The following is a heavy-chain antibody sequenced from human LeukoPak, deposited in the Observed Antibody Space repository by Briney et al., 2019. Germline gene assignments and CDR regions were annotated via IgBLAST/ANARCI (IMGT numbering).Heavy chain of an antibody. J-gene: IGHJ4*02. CDR1: GFTFSSYA. CDR2: ISSNGGST. CDR3: TTESLWFGELSFDY. V-gene: IGHV3-64*01. Sequence: PGGSLRLSCAASGFTFSSYAMHWVRQAPGKGLEYVSAISSNGGSTYYANSVKGRFTISRDNSKNTLYLQMGSLKTEDTAVYYCTTESLWFGELSFDYWGQGTLVTVSS. D-gene: IGHD3-10*01.